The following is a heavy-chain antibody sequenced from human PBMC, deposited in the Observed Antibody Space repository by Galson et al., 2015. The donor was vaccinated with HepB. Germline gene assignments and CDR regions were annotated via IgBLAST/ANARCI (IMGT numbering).Heavy chain of an antibody. Sequence: SVKVSCKASGYTFTTYGISWVRQAPGQGPEWMGWISAYNGNTNYAQKFQGRITMTTDTSRTTVFMDLRSLTSDDTAVYYCARDRDSSMGYHFGMDVWGQGTTVTVSS. V-gene: IGHV1-18*04. D-gene: IGHD6-6*01. CDR2: ISAYNGNT. J-gene: IGHJ6*02. CDR1: GYTFTTYG. CDR3: ARDRDSSMGYHFGMDV.